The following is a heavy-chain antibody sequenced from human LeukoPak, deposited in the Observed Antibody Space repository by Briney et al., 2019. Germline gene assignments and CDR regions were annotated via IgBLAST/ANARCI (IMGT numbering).Heavy chain of an antibody. J-gene: IGHJ4*02. CDR1: GGSITTYY. D-gene: IGHD6-13*01. V-gene: IGHV4-59*01. CDR2: IYYTGNT. Sequence: NSSETLSLTCTVSGGSITTYYWSWIRQPPGKGLEWIAYIYYTGNTNYSPSLKSRVTISVDTSKNQISLKLSSVTAADTAVYYCAAAPHTYYFDYWGQGTLVTVSS. CDR3: AAAPHTYYFDY.